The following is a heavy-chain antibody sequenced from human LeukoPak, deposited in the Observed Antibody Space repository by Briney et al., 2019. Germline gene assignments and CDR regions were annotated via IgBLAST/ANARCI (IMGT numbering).Heavy chain of an antibody. CDR3: ARESTPLRGAFDP. CDR2: ISGSAGST. CDR1: GFAFSRYA. Sequence: GGSLRLSCAASGFAFSRYAMNWVRQAPGKGLEWVSGISGSAGSTYYADSVKGRFSISRDNSKNTLYLQMNSLRAEDTAVYYCARESTPLRGAFDPWGPGTLVTVSS. J-gene: IGHJ5*02. D-gene: IGHD5-24*01. V-gene: IGHV3-23*01.